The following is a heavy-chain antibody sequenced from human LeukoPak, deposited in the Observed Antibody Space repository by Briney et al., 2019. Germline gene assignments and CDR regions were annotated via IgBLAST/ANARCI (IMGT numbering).Heavy chain of an antibody. CDR1: GYSISSSNW. Sequence: PSETLSLTCAVSGYSISSSNWWGWIRQPPGKGLEWIGYIYYSGSTYYNPSLKSRVTMSVDTSKNQFSLKLSSVTAADTAVYYCARGIAAAGTFHYMDVWGKGTTVTVSS. CDR3: ARGIAAAGTFHYMDV. CDR2: IYYSGST. J-gene: IGHJ6*03. D-gene: IGHD6-13*01. V-gene: IGHV4-28*03.